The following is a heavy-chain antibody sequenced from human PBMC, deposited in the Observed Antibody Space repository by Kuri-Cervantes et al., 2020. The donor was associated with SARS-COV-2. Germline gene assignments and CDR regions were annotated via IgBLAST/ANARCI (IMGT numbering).Heavy chain of an antibody. V-gene: IGHV3-30-3*01. J-gene: IGHJ4*02. CDR2: ISNDGSNK. Sequence: GESLKISCAASGLPFSSYAMHWVRQAPGKGLEWVAVISNDGSNKYYADSVKGRFTISRDNSEKTLYLEMNSLRAEDTAVYYCAKDGGEPYYGDYLYLDGWGQGTLVTVSS. D-gene: IGHD4-17*01. CDR3: AKDGGEPYYGDYLYLDG. CDR1: GLPFSSYA.